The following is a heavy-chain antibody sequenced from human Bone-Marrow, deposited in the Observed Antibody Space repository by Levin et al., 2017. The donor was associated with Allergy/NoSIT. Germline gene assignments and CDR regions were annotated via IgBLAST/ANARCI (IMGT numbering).Heavy chain of an antibody. D-gene: IGHD5-18*01. CDR2: IRSKAYGGTT. Sequence: GESLKISCTTSGFTFGDHTMSRFRQAPGKGLEWVGFIRSKAYGGTTEYAASVKGRFTISRDDSKTIAYLQLNSLKTEDTAVYYCTREVLTRGDSYGYRADDYWGQGTLVTVSS. CDR1: GFTFGDHT. J-gene: IGHJ4*02. V-gene: IGHV3-49*03. CDR3: TREVLTRGDSYGYRADDY.